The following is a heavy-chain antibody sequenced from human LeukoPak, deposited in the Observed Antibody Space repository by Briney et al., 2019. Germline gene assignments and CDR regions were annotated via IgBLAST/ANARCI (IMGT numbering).Heavy chain of an antibody. Sequence: GGSLRLSCAASGFTFSSYAMHWVRQAPGKGLEWVAIIWFDGSNKYYADSVKGRFTISRDNSKNTLYLQMNSLRAEDTAEYYCARERYGDYAYYFDYWGQGTLVTVSS. J-gene: IGHJ4*02. V-gene: IGHV3-33*08. D-gene: IGHD4-17*01. CDR3: ARERYGDYAYYFDY. CDR1: GFTFSSYA. CDR2: IWFDGSNK.